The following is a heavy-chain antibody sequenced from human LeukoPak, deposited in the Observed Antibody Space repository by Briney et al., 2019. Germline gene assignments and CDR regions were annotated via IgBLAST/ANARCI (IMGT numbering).Heavy chain of an antibody. CDR1: GSGFIFSNYG. CDR3: AKVRVVFNWNYAYYFDY. Sequence: LPGGSLRLSCAASGSGFIFSNYGMRWVRQAPGKGLEWVSAISGTGASTFYADSVKGRCIVSRDNSKNTLYLQMNSLGPEDTAMYHCAKVRVVFNWNYAYYFDYWGQGTLVTVSS. J-gene: IGHJ4*02. D-gene: IGHD1-7*01. CDR2: ISGTGAST. V-gene: IGHV3-23*01.